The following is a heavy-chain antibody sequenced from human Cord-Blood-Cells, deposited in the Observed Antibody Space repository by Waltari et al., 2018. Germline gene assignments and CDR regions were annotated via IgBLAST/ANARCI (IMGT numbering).Heavy chain of an antibody. CDR1: GGSFSGYY. J-gene: IGHJ6*02. D-gene: IGHD6-25*01. V-gene: IGHV4-34*01. CDR3: ASNRLYYYYGMDV. CDR2: IKHSGST. Sequence: QVQLQQWGAGLLKPSETLSLTCAVYGGSFSGYYWSWIRQPPGKGLEWVGEIKHSGSTTYHPSLKSRVTISVDTSKNQFYLKLSSVTAADTAVYYCASNRLYYYYGMDVWGQGTTVTVSS.